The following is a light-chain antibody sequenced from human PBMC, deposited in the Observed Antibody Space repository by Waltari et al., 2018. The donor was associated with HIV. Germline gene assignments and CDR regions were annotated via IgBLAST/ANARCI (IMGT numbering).Light chain of an antibody. CDR3: QSADTSPSKAI. Sequence: SYELTQSPSVSVSPGQTARLARFGESVSKEDVNWYQWKTGQAPVMVIYESTKRSSRMSGRFSASRSGTTATLTITGVRTEDEADYFCQSADTSPSKAIFGGGTK. CDR2: EST. CDR1: SVSKED. V-gene: IGLV3-25*03. J-gene: IGLJ2*01.